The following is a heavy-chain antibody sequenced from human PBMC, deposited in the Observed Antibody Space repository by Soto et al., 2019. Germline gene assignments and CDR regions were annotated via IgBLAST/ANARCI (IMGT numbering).Heavy chain of an antibody. J-gene: IGHJ4*02. V-gene: IGHV4-30-4*01. CDR1: GGSISSGDYY. CDR2: IYYSGST. CDR3: ARATGSGYYIIAIPDFDY. Sequence: SETLSLTCTVSGGSISSGDYYWSWIRQPPGKGLEWIGYIYYSGSTYYNPSLKSRVTISVDTSKNQFSLKLSSVTAADTAVYYCARATGSGYYIIAIPDFDYWGQGTLVTVSS. D-gene: IGHD3-3*01.